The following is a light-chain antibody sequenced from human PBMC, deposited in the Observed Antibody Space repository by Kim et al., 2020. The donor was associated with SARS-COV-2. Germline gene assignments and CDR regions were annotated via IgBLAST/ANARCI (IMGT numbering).Light chain of an antibody. Sequence: QSVLTQPPSVSGAPGQRVTISCTGTTSDIGAGYVEFWYQQLPGTSPTLLIYETTNRPSGVPHRFSVSQSGTSASLAITGLLAEDEADYYCQSYDSSLRSLYVFGTGTKVTVL. V-gene: IGLV1-40*01. J-gene: IGLJ1*01. CDR3: QSYDSSLRSLYV. CDR1: TSDIGAGYV. CDR2: ETT.